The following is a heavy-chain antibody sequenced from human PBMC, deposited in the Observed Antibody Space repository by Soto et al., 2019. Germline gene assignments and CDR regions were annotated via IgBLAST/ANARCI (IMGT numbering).Heavy chain of an antibody. CDR3: GMYCSLSGCPPVPWT. J-gene: IGHJ3*01. CDR1: GYSFITQY. V-gene: IGHV1-46*03. CDR2: VNPIAGGT. Sequence: GASVKVSCKTSGYSFITQYMHWMRQAPGQGLEGMAIVNPIAGGTNYAQKFQGRVTLTRDTSTSTVYMELNGLTSEDTAVYYCGMYCSLSGCPPVPWTWGRGTKVTVSS. D-gene: IGHD5-12*01.